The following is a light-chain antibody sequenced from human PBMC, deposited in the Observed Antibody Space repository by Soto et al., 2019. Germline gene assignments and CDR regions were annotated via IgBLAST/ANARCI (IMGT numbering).Light chain of an antibody. CDR1: QSVRGNY. V-gene: IGKV3-20*01. Sequence: DIVLTQSPGTLSLSPGERATLSCRASQSVRGNYLAWYQQKPGQAPRLLIYGASSRATGIPDRFSGSGSGTDLTLTISRLEPEDFAVYYCQQYDSSPLYTFGQGTKLEIK. CDR2: GAS. CDR3: QQYDSSPLYT. J-gene: IGKJ2*01.